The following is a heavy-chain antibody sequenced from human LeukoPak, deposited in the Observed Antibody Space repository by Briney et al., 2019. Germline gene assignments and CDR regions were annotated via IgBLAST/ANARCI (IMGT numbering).Heavy chain of an antibody. J-gene: IGHJ3*02. CDR3: ATGRPITIFGGVGGDI. D-gene: IGHD3-3*01. Sequence: GGSLRLSCAASGFTFSSYGMSWVRQAPGKGLEWVSLISASGGSTYYADSVKGRFTISRDNSKNSLYLQMNSLRAEDTAVYYCATGRPITIFGGVGGDIWGQGTMVTVSS. CDR2: ISASGGST. CDR1: GFTFSSYG. V-gene: IGHV3-23*01.